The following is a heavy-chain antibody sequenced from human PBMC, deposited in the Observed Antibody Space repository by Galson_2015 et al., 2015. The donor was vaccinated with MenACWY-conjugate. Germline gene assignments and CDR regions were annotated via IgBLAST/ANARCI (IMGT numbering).Heavy chain of an antibody. CDR1: GGSISSYY. V-gene: IGHV4-59*01. D-gene: IGHD3-22*01. CDR3: ARGFSSGAPPLY. Sequence: ETLSLTCTVSGGSISSYYWSWIRQPPGKGLEWIGYISYSGSTNYNPSLKSRVTISVDTSKNQFSLKLSSVTTADTAVYYCARGFSSGAPPLYWGQGTLVTVSS. J-gene: IGHJ4*02. CDR2: ISYSGST.